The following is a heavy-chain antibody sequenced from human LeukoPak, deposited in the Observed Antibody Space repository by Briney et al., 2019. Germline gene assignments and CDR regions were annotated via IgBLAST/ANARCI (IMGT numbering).Heavy chain of an antibody. Sequence: GGSLRLSCAASGFTFSSYAMSWVRQAPGKGLEWVSAISGSGGSIYYADSVKGRFTISRDNAKNSLYLQMNSLRAEDTAVYYCAREGVSFGELLGPNFDYWGQGTLVTVSS. CDR2: ISGSGGSI. V-gene: IGHV3-23*01. CDR1: GFTFSSYA. CDR3: AREGVSFGELLGPNFDY. D-gene: IGHD3-10*01. J-gene: IGHJ4*02.